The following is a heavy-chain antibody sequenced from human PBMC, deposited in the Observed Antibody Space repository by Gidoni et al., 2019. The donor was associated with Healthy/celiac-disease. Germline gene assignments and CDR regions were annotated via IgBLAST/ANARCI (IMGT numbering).Heavy chain of an antibody. CDR1: GFTFSSYG. V-gene: IGHV3-30*18. CDR2: ISYDGSNK. J-gene: IGHJ6*02. CDR3: AKDRRFLEWLSQGMDV. Sequence: QVQLVEPGGGVVQPGRSLRLSCAASGFTFSSYGMHWVRQAPGTGLEWVAVISYDGSNKYYADSVKGRFTISRDNSKNTLYLQMNSLRAEDTAVYYCAKDRRFLEWLSQGMDVWGQGTTVTVSS. D-gene: IGHD3-3*01.